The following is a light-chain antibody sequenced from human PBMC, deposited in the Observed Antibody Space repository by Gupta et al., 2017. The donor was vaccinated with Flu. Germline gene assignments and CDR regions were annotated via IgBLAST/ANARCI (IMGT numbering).Light chain of an antibody. CDR2: AAS. Sequence: SSLSVSVGDRLTITCQASQDIRNYLNWYQQKPGKAPKLLIYAASNWQTGVPSRFSGSGSGTDFTFTITNLQPEDIATYYCRQYDTTPPYTFGQGTKLE. J-gene: IGKJ2*01. CDR1: QDIRNY. V-gene: IGKV1-33*01. CDR3: RQYDTTPPYT.